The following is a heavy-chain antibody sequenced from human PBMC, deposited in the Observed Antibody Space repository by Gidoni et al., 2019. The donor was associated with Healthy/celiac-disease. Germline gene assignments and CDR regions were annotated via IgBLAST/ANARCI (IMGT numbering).Heavy chain of an antibody. Sequence: QVQLVQSVSAVKNPWASVKVSFNASVYPFTSYSMHWVRQAPGQRLEWMGWINAGNGKTKDSQKYQGRVTITRDTSASTAYMELSSLRSEDTAVYYCARGRRVTGTTGWFDTWGQGTLVTVSS. CDR3: ARGRRVTGTTGWFDT. V-gene: IGHV1-3*01. CDR2: INAGNGKT. CDR1: VYPFTSYS. D-gene: IGHD1-20*01. J-gene: IGHJ5*02.